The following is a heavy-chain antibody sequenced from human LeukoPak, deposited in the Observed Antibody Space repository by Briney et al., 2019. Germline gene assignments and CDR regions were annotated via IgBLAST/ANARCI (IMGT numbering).Heavy chain of an antibody. CDR3: AKAQWLQWDY. D-gene: IGHD5-12*01. Sequence: GGSLRLSCAASGFTFSSYGMHWVRQAPGKGLEWVAFIRYDGSNKYYAGSVKGRFTISRDNSKNTLYLQMNSLRAEDTAVYYCAKAQWLQWDYWGQGTLVTVSS. J-gene: IGHJ4*02. V-gene: IGHV3-30*02. CDR1: GFTFSSYG. CDR2: IRYDGSNK.